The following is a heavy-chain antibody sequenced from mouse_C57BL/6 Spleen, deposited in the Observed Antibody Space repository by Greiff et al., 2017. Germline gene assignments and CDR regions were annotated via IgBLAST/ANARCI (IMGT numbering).Heavy chain of an antibody. D-gene: IGHD3-2*02. Sequence: VQLQQSGPELVKPGASVKISCKASGYAFSSSWMNWVKQRPGKGLEWIGRIYPGDGDTNYNGKFKGKATLTADKSSSTAYMQLSSLTSEDSAVYFCARMGDSSGYVYYFDYWGQGTTLTVSS. J-gene: IGHJ2*01. CDR2: IYPGDGDT. CDR3: ARMGDSSGYVYYFDY. V-gene: IGHV1-82*01. CDR1: GYAFSSSW.